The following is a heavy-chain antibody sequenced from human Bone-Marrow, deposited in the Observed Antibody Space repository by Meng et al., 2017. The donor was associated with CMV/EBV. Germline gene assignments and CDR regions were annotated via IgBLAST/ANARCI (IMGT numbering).Heavy chain of an antibody. Sequence: GESLKISCAASGFTFSSYTMHWVRQAPGKGLEWVAVISYDGSSKFYAGSVKGRSTISRDNSKNTLYLQVNSLRAEDTAVYYCARGQISYHLVYYFDHWGHGTLVTFSS. V-gene: IGHV3-30-3*01. CDR1: GFTFSSYT. CDR2: ISYDGSSK. J-gene: IGHJ4*01. D-gene: IGHD2-2*01. CDR3: ARGQISYHLVYYFDH.